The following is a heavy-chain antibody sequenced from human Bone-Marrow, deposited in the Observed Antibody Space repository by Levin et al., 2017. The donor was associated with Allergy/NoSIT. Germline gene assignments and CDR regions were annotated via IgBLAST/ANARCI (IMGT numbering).Heavy chain of an antibody. CDR1: GGSFSASY. Sequence: SQTLSLTCAVYGGSFSASYWSWIRQPPGKGLEWIGEIDHSGATNYNPSLKSRVTISVDKSKNQFSLRLISMTAADTAVYYCARTPIVVVPSALFRREAFYYYMDVWGKGTTVTVSS. J-gene: IGHJ6*03. V-gene: IGHV4-34*01. D-gene: IGHD2-2*01. CDR3: ARTPIVVVPSALFRREAFYYYMDV. CDR2: IDHSGAT.